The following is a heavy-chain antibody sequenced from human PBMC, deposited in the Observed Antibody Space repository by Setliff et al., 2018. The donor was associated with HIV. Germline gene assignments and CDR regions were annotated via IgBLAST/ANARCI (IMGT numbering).Heavy chain of an antibody. CDR1: GFSLSYHG. D-gene: IGHD3-22*01. V-gene: IGHV3-30*19. CDR2: ISSDGNDK. J-gene: IGHJ4*02. CDR3: ARVTSDSSGYYWGYYFDY. Sequence: GGSLRLSCAASGFSLSYHGMHWVRQAPGKGLEWVAVISSDGNDKYNADSVNGRFTISRDNSENTLYLQMNGLRSEDTAVYYCARVTSDSSGYYWGYYFDYWGQGTRVTVSS.